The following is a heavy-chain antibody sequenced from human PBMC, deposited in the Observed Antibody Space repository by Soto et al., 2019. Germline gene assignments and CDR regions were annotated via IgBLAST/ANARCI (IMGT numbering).Heavy chain of an antibody. Sequence: QVQLVQSGVEVKKPGASVKVSCKASGYTFPIYGISWVRQAPGQGLEWMGWISPYNGDTNYAQKFQGRVTMTTDPSTTTAYLELRSLRSDDTAVYYCARGGIVEAGLGDSDLDYWGQGTLVTVSS. CDR3: ARGGIVEAGLGDSDLDY. CDR2: ISPYNGDT. J-gene: IGHJ4*02. CDR1: GYTFPIYG. V-gene: IGHV1-18*01. D-gene: IGHD6-13*01.